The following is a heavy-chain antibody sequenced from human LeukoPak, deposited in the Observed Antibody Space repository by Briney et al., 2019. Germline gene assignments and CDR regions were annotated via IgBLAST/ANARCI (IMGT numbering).Heavy chain of an antibody. Sequence: GGSLRLSCAASGFTFSSYSMNWVRQAPGKGLEWVSYISSSSSTIYYADSVKGRYTISRDNAKNSLYLQMNSLRAEDTVVYYCAREREYCSSSSCHELDYWGQGTLVTVSS. D-gene: IGHD2-2*01. CDR3: AREREYCSSSSCHELDY. CDR1: GFTFSSYS. CDR2: ISSSSSTI. V-gene: IGHV3-48*04. J-gene: IGHJ4*02.